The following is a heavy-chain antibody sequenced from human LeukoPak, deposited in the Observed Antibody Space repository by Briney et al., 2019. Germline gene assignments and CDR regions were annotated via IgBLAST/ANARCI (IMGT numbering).Heavy chain of an antibody. J-gene: IGHJ5*02. Sequence: PSETLSLTCAVYGGSFSGYYWSWIRQPPGKGLEWIGYIYYSGSTNYNPSLKSRVTISVDTSKNQFSLKLSSVTAADTAVYYCARVSSITIFGVVIPNWFDPWGQGTLVTVSS. D-gene: IGHD3-3*01. CDR1: GGSFSGYY. CDR3: ARVSSITIFGVVIPNWFDP. CDR2: IYYSGST. V-gene: IGHV4-59*08.